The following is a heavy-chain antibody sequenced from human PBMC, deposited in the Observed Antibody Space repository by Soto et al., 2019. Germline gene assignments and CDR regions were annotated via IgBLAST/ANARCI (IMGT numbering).Heavy chain of an antibody. CDR1: GFTFSSYI. J-gene: IGHJ1*01. Sequence: GGSLRLSCAASGFTFSSYIMNWVRQAPGKGLEWVSYISSTGSTIYYADSVKGRFTISRDNAKNTLYLQMNSLRVEDTAVYYCASPRGYLQHWGQGTLVTVSS. CDR3: ASPRGYLQH. V-gene: IGHV3-48*01. CDR2: ISSTGSTI.